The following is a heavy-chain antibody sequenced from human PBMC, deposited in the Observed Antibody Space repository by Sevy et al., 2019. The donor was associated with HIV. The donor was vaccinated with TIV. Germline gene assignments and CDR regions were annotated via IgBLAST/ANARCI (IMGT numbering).Heavy chain of an antibody. D-gene: IGHD2-15*01. V-gene: IGHV1-18*01. Sequence: ASVKVSCKGSGYPFTSFGINWVRQAPGQGLEWMGWINTNNGNANYAQKYKGRVTMTRDTSTSTAYMELRSLRSDDTAVYYCAKDRGYCSGGSCYIQVWGQGPLVTVSS. CDR2: INTNNGNA. CDR1: GYPFTSFG. J-gene: IGHJ1*01. CDR3: AKDRGYCSGGSCYIQV.